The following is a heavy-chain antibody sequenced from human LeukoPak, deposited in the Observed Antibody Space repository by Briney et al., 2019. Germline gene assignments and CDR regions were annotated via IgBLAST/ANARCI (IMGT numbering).Heavy chain of an antibody. CDR2: IYSGGTT. D-gene: IGHD3-9*01. V-gene: IGHV3-66*01. CDR1: GFTVSNKY. CDR3: ARGNDILTGYLGGHFDY. Sequence: PGGSLRLSCAASGFTVSNKYMTWVRQAPGKGLEWVSVIYSGGTTYYADSVKGRFTISRDNSKNTLYLQMNSLRAEDTAVYYCARGNDILTGYLGGHFDYWGQGTLVTVSS. J-gene: IGHJ4*02.